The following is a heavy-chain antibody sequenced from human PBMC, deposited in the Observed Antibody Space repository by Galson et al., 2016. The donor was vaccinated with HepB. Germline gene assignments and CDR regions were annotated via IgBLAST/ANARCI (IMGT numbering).Heavy chain of an antibody. Sequence: SLRLSCAASGFAFRNNGFHWVRQAPGKGLEWVAVIWYDGSLTYYADSVKGRFTISRDNSKNTLYLQMNSLRVDDTGVFYCARDPTTGYSRWGMDVWGQGTTVTVSS. CDR2: IWYDGSLT. J-gene: IGHJ6*02. CDR3: ARDPTTGYSRWGMDV. D-gene: IGHD5-12*01. V-gene: IGHV3-33*01. CDR1: GFAFRNNG.